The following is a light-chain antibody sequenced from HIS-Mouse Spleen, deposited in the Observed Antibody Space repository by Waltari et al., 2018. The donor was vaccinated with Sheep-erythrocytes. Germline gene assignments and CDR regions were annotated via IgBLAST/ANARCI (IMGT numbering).Light chain of an antibody. V-gene: IGLV2-23*03. Sequence: QSALTQPASVSGSPGQSITIPCTGTSRDVGGYNLVSWVQQHPGKAPKLMIYEGSKRPSGVSNRFSGSKSGNTASLTISGLQAEDEADYYCCSYAGSSTFDVVFGGGTKLTVL. CDR2: EGS. J-gene: IGLJ2*01. CDR1: SRDVGGYNL. CDR3: CSYAGSSTFDVV.